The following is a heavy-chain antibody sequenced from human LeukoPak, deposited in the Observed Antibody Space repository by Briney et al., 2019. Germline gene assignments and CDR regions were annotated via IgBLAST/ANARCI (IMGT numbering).Heavy chain of an antibody. J-gene: IGHJ5*02. Sequence: GGSLRLSCAASGFTFSTYAMNWVRQAPGRGLEWVSTIFPSGDTSKYADSVKGRFTISRDNSKGTLYLQMNSLRAEDTAVYYCAKSGGYCSGGNAAYCYPNWFDPWGQGALVTVSS. CDR1: GFTFSTYA. D-gene: IGHD2-15*01. CDR3: AKSGGYCSGGNAAYCYPNWFDP. CDR2: IFPSGDTS. V-gene: IGHV3-23*01.